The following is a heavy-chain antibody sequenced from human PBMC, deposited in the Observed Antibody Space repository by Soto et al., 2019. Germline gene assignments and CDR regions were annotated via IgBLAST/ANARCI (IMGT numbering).Heavy chain of an antibody. CDR2: IDPSDSQT. Sequence: PGESLKISCKGSGYSFAGYWITWVRQKPGKGLEWMGRIDPSDSQTYYSPSFRGHVTISVTKSITTVFLQWSSPRASDTAMYYCARQIYDSDTGPNFQYYFDSWGKGTPVTVSS. D-gene: IGHD3-22*01. CDR1: GYSFAGYW. V-gene: IGHV5-10-1*01. CDR3: ARQIYDSDTGPNFQYYFDS. J-gene: IGHJ4*02.